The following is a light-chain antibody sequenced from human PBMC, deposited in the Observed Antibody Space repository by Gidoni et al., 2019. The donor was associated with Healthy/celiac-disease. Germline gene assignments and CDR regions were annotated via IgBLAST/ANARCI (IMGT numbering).Light chain of an antibody. J-gene: IGKJ1*01. CDR1: QSISSY. CDR2: AAS. Sequence: DIQMTQSPSSLSASVGDRVTITCRASQSISSYLNWYQQKPGNAPKLLIYAASSLQSGVPSRFSGSGSGTDFTLTISSLQPEDCATYYCQQSYSTPRTFXXXTKVEIK. CDR3: QQSYSTPRT. V-gene: IGKV1-39*01.